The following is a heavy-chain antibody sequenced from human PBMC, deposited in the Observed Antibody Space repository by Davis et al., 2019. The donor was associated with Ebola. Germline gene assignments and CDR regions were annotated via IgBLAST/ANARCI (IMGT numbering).Heavy chain of an antibody. CDR3: AGRFYGDYEWPIDY. CDR2: INHSGST. V-gene: IGHV4-34*01. D-gene: IGHD4-17*01. J-gene: IGHJ4*02. CDR1: GGSFSGYY. Sequence: SETLSLTCAVYGGSFSGYYWSWIRQPPGKGLEWIGEINHSGSTNYNPSLKSRVTISVDTSKNQFSLKLSSVTAADTAVYYCAGRFYGDYEWPIDYWGQGTLVTVSS.